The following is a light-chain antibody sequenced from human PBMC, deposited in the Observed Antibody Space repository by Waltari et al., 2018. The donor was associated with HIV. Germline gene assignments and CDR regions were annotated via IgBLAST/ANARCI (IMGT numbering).Light chain of an antibody. Sequence: SYELTQPPSVSVSPGQTARITCPGDALPKQYHHWYQQKPGQAPVLVIYKDSERPSGIPERFSGSSSGTTVTLTISGVQAEDEADYYCQSADSSGTYVVFGGGTKLTVL. CDR3: QSADSSGTYVV. J-gene: IGLJ2*01. V-gene: IGLV3-25*03. CDR1: ALPKQY. CDR2: KDS.